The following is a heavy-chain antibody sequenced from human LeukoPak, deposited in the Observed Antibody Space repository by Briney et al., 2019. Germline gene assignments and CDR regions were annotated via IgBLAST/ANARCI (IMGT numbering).Heavy chain of an antibody. D-gene: IGHD6-13*01. J-gene: IGHJ4*02. CDR2: INHSGST. CDR1: GGSFSGYY. Sequence: PSETLSLTCAVYGGSFSGYYWSWIRQPPGKGLEWIGEINHSGSTNYNPSLKSRVTISVDTSKNQFSLKLSSATAADTAVYYCARGDSSWYYNFDYRGQGTLVTVSS. V-gene: IGHV4-34*01. CDR3: ARGDSSWYYNFDY.